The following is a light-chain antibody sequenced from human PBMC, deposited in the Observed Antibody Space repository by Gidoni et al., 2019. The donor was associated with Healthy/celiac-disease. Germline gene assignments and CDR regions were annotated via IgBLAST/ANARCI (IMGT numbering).Light chain of an antibody. Sequence: QSVLTTPPSASGTPGQRVHISCSGSSSHIGSNTVNWYQQLPGTAPKLLIYSNNQRPSGVPDRFSGSQSGTSASLATSGLQSEDEADYYCAAWDDSLTGYVVFGGGTTLTVL. CDR2: SNN. CDR1: SSHIGSNT. V-gene: IGLV1-44*01. J-gene: IGLJ2*01. CDR3: AAWDDSLTGYVV.